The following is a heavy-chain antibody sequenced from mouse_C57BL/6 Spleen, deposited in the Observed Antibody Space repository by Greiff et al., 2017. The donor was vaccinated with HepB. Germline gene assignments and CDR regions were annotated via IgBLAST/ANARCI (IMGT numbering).Heavy chain of an antibody. D-gene: IGHD2-3*01. V-gene: IGHV5-17*01. CDR3: ARLDGYYWYFDV. Sequence: EVMLVESGGGLVKPGGSLKLSCAASGFTFSDYGMHWVRQAPEKGLEWVAYISSGSSTIYYADTVKGRFTISRDNAKNTLFLQMTSLRSEDTAMYYCARLDGYYWYFDVWGTGTTVTVSS. J-gene: IGHJ1*03. CDR1: GFTFSDYG. CDR2: ISSGSSTI.